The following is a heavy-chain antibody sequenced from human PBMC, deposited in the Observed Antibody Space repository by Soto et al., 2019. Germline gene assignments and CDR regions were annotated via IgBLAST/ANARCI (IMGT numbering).Heavy chain of an antibody. D-gene: IGHD5-12*01. CDR1: GGSISRGGYY. J-gene: IGHJ6*04. V-gene: IGHV4-31*03. Sequence: QVQLQESGPGLVKPSQTLSLTCTVSGGSISRGGYYWSWIRQHPGEGLEWIGYTYYSGGTYYNPALKVRVTITVDTSENQYSQTRSAVTAADAAVNDCARGESGYADDVDVWGKGTTVTVSS. CDR3: ARGESGYADDVDV. CDR2: TYYSGGT.